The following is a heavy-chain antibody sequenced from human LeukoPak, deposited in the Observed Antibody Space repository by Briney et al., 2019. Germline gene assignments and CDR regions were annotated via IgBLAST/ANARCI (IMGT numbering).Heavy chain of an antibody. V-gene: IGHV3-64D*06. J-gene: IGHJ4*02. CDR2: IITNVGSA. CDR1: GFTFSSYT. CDR3: VIVRGYFVSSGRDF. D-gene: IGHD4-23*01. Sequence: GGSLRLSCSASGFTFSSYTIHWVRQAPGEGLEFVSAIITNVGSAYYADSVKGRFTISTDKSKNTVYLQMSSLRAEETAVYYCVIVRGYFVSSGRDFWGKGTLVTVSS.